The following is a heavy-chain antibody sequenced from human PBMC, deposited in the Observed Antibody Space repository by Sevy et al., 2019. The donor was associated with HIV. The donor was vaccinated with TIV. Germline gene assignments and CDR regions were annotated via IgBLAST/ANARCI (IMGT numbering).Heavy chain of an antibody. CDR1: GFTFSSYS. CDR2: ISSSSSYI. Sequence: GGSLRLSCAASGFTFSSYSMNWVRQAPGKGLEWVSSISSSSSYIYYEDSVKGRFTISRDNAKNSLYLQMNSLRAEDTAVYYCARAVRLLRDRLGMDVWGQGTTVTVSS. V-gene: IGHV3-21*01. CDR3: ARAVRLLRDRLGMDV. D-gene: IGHD1-26*01. J-gene: IGHJ6*02.